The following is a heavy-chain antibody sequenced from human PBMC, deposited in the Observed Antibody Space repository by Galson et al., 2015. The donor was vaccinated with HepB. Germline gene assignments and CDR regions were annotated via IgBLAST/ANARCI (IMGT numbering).Heavy chain of an antibody. V-gene: IGHV1-2*06. D-gene: IGHD1-14*01. CDR3: ARAGTTWGLFSYYGLDV. J-gene: IGHJ6*02. CDR2: INPNSGGT. CDR1: GYTFPAYY. Sequence: SVKVSCKASGYTFPAYYVHWVRQAPGQGLEWMGRINPNSGGTNFAQAFQDRVTMTRDTSINTAHLELSRQRTDDTAVYYCARAGTTWGLFSYYGLDVWGQATTLTVSS.